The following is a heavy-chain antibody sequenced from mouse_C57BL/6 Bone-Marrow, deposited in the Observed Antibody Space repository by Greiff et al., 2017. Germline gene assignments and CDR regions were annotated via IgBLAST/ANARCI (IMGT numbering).Heavy chain of an antibody. CDR2: ILPGSGST. D-gene: IGHD2-3*01. CDR3: ARWGWLLPLFAY. J-gene: IGHJ3*01. CDR1: GYTFTGYW. V-gene: IGHV1-9*01. Sequence: QVQLQQSGAELMKPGASVKLSCKATGYTFTGYWIEWVKQRPGHGLEWIGEILPGSGSTNYNEKFKGKATITADPSSNTAYMQLSSLTTDDAAIYYCARWGWLLPLFAYWGQGTLVTVSA.